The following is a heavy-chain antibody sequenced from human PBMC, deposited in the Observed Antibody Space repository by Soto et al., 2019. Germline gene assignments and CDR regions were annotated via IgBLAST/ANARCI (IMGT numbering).Heavy chain of an antibody. CDR2: FDPEDGET. CDR1: GYTLTELS. CDR3: ATLYSSVRADWYFDL. J-gene: IGHJ2*01. D-gene: IGHD6-25*01. Sequence: ASVKVSCKVSGYTLTELSMHWARQAPGKGLEWMGGFDPEDGETIYAQKFQGRVTMTEDTSTDTAYMELSSLRSEDTAVYYCATLYSSVRADWYFDLWGRGTLVTVSS. V-gene: IGHV1-24*01.